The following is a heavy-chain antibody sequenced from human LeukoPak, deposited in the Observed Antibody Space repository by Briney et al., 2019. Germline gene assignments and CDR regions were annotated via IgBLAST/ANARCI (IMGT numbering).Heavy chain of an antibody. Sequence: WASVKVSCKASGYTFTSYGISWVRQAPGQGLEWMGWISAYNGNTNYAQKVQGRVTMTTDTSTSTAYMELRSLTSDDAAVYYCARHPGYCSSTNCYFDYWGQGTLVTASS. CDR3: ARHPGYCSSTNCYFDY. J-gene: IGHJ4*02. D-gene: IGHD2-2*01. V-gene: IGHV1-18*01. CDR2: ISAYNGNT. CDR1: GYTFTSYG.